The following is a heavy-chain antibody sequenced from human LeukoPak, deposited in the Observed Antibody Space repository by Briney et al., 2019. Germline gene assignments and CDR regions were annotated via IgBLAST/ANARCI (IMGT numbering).Heavy chain of an antibody. CDR3: AREYYYDSSGFLH. CDR2: ISYDGSNK. D-gene: IGHD3-22*01. V-gene: IGHV3-30*03. J-gene: IGHJ4*02. Sequence: GGSLRLSCAASGFTFSSYGMHWVRQAPGKGLEWVAVISYDGSNKYYADSVKGRFTISRDNSKNTLYLQMNSLRAEDTAVYYCAREYYYDSSGFLHWGQGTLVTVSS. CDR1: GFTFSSYG.